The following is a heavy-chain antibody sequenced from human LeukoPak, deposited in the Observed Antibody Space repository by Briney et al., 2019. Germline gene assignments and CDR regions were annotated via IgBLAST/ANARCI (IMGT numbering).Heavy chain of an antibody. CDR1: GFTFSSYG. CDR2: IRYDGSNK. D-gene: IGHD6-13*01. Sequence: PGGSLRLSCAASGFTFSSYGMHWVRQAPGKGLEWVAFIRYDGSNKYYADSVKGRFTISRDNSKNTLYLQMNSLRAEDTALYYCARADSSSWIQTDAFDIWGQGTMVTVSS. V-gene: IGHV3-30*02. J-gene: IGHJ3*02. CDR3: ARADSSSWIQTDAFDI.